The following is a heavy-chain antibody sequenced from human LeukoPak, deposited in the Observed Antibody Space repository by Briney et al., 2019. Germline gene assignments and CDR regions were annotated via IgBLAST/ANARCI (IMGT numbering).Heavy chain of an antibody. Sequence: GGSLRLSCAASGLTFSSYSMNWVRQAPGKGLEWVSSISSSSSCVYYADSVKGRFTISRDNAKNSLYLQMNSLRAEDTAVYYCARDRGFGELFFDYWGQGTLVTVSS. D-gene: IGHD3-10*01. CDR2: ISSSSSCV. J-gene: IGHJ4*02. CDR3: ARDRGFGELFFDY. CDR1: GLTFSSYS. V-gene: IGHV3-21*01.